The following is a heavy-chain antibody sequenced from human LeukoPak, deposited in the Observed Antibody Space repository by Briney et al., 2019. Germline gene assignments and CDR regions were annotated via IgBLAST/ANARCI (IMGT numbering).Heavy chain of an antibody. J-gene: IGHJ4*02. CDR2: IIPISGTT. CDR3: AKELGIAVAAPEYFDY. CDR1: GGTFISYA. V-gene: IGHV1-69*05. Sequence: ASVKVSCKASGGTFISYATSWVRQAPGQGLEWMGGIIPISGTTNYAQKFQGRVTITTDESTSTAYMELSSLRSEDTAVYYCAKELGIAVAAPEYFDYWGQGTLVAVSS. D-gene: IGHD6-19*01.